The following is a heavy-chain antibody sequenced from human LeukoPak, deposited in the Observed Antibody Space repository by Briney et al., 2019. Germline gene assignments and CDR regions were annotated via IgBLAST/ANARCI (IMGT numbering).Heavy chain of an antibody. Sequence: PSQTLSLTCAVSGGSISSAGYSWSWIRQPPGKGLEWIGYIYQSGSTYYNPSLKSRVTISVDRFKNQFSLKLSSVTAVDTAVYHCARIAEPLYYFDYWGQGTLVTVSS. D-gene: IGHD6-13*01. CDR2: IYQSGST. CDR1: GGSISSAGYS. CDR3: ARIAEPLYYFDY. V-gene: IGHV4-30-2*01. J-gene: IGHJ4*02.